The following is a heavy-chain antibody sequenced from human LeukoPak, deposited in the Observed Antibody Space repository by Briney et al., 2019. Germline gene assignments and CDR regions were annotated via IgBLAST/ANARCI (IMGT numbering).Heavy chain of an antibody. CDR3: AKDTGSVVVIYFDY. CDR1: GFTFSSYA. J-gene: IGHJ4*02. D-gene: IGHD3-22*01. CDR2: ISGSGGST. Sequence: GGSLRLSCAASGFTFSSYAMSWVRHAPGKGLEWVSAISGSGGSTYYADSVKGRFTISRDNSKNTLYLQMNSLRAEDTAVYYCAKDTGSVVVIYFDYWGQGTLVTVSS. V-gene: IGHV3-23*01.